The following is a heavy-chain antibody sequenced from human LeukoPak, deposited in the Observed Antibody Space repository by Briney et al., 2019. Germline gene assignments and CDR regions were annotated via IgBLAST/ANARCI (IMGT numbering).Heavy chain of an antibody. CDR3: ARDRGYFYDQLDY. J-gene: IGHJ4*02. V-gene: IGHV3-30-3*01. D-gene: IGHD2/OR15-2a*01. CDR1: GFTFSNYF. CDR2: VSQDESTE. Sequence: GGSLRLSCAASGFTFSNYFMHWVRQVPGKGLEWVASVSQDESTELYADSVKGRFTISRDDARNSLYLQMNSLKDEDTAVYYRARDRGYFYDQLDYWGQGTLVTVSS.